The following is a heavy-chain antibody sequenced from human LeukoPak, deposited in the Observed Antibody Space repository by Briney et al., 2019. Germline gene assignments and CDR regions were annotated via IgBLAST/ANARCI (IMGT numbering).Heavy chain of an antibody. D-gene: IGHD6-19*01. CDR3: ARIDSTGWYVNS. V-gene: IGHV4-39*01. Sequence: SETLSLTRTISGGSISGTYYYWGWVRQPPGKGLEWIGNVYHNGNTYYNPSLKSRVTISEDTSNNQFSLKLSSVTAADTAVYFCARIDSTGWYVNSWGQGTLVTVSS. CDR1: GGSISGTYYY. CDR2: VYHNGNT. J-gene: IGHJ4*02.